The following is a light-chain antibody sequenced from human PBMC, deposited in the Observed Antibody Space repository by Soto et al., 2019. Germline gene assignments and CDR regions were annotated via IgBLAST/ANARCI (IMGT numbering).Light chain of an antibody. CDR2: GSS. CDR1: SSNIGAGHV. Sequence: QSVLTQPPSVSGAPGKRVTISCTGSSSNIGAGHVVHWYQQFPGRAPNLLIYGSSNRPSGVPDRFSGSKSGTSASLAITGLQAEDEADYYCQSYDNTLSASVFGGGTKLTVL. J-gene: IGLJ2*01. V-gene: IGLV1-40*01. CDR3: QSYDNTLSASV.